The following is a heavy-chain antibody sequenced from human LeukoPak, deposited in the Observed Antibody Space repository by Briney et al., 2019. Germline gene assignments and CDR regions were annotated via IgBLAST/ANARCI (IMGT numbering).Heavy chain of an antibody. V-gene: IGHV1-2*06. CDR3: ARYWNDFDY. Sequence: ASVTVSCTASGYTFTVYYMHWVRQAPGQGLEWMGRINPNSGGTNYAQKFQGRVTMTRDTSISTAYMELSRLRSDDTAVYYCARYWNDFDYWGQGTLVTVSS. CDR2: INPNSGGT. J-gene: IGHJ4*02. CDR1: GYTFTVYY. D-gene: IGHD1-1*01.